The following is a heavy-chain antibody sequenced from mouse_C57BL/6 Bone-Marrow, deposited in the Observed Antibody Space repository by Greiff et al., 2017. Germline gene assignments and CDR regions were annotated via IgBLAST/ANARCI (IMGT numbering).Heavy chain of an antibody. D-gene: IGHD1-1*01. CDR1: GFNIKNTY. V-gene: IGHV14-3*01. CDR3: AYYYYGSSLYWYFDV. J-gene: IGHJ1*03. Sequence: EVQLQQSVAELVRPGASVKLSCTASGFNIKNTYMHWVKQRPEQGLEWIGRIDPANGNTNYAPQFQGKATITADTSSNTAYLQLSSLTSEDTAIYYCAYYYYGSSLYWYFDVWGTGTTVTVSS. CDR2: IDPANGNT.